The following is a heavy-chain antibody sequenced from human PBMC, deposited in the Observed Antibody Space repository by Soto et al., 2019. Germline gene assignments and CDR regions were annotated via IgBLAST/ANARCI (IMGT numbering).Heavy chain of an antibody. CDR3: AGDGYGWYNWFDP. V-gene: IGHV1-2*02. J-gene: IGHJ5*02. Sequence: ASVKVSCKASGYTFTGYYMHWARQAPGQGLEWMGWINPNSGGTNYAQKFQGRVTMTRDTSISTAYMELSRLRSDDTAVYYCAGDGYGWYNWFDPWGQGTLVTVSS. CDR1: GYTFTGYY. CDR2: INPNSGGT. D-gene: IGHD6-19*01.